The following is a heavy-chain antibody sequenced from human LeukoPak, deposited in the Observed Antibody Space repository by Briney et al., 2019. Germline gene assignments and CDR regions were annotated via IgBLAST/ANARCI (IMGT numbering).Heavy chain of an antibody. V-gene: IGHV3-53*01. J-gene: IGHJ4*02. D-gene: IGHD6-19*01. Sequence: PGGSLRLSCAASGFTVSSNYMTWVRQAPGKGLEWVSVIHSGGTTNYADSVKGRFTISRDNSKNTLYLQMNNLRAEDMAVYYCARVPDSTGWYLDYWGQGTLVTVSS. CDR2: IHSGGTT. CDR3: ARVPDSTGWYLDY. CDR1: GFTVSSNY.